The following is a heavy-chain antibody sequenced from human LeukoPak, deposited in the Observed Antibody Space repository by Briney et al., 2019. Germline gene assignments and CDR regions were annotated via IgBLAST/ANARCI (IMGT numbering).Heavy chain of an antibody. CDR2: ISYDGIYK. J-gene: IGHJ5*01. CDR3: AKDRSTGWYAGFDF. CDR1: GFTFSSYG. V-gene: IGHV3-30*18. D-gene: IGHD6-19*01. Sequence: GGSLRLSCAASGFTFSSYGMHWVRQAPGKGLEWVAYISYDGIYKNYTDSVKGRFTIARDNSKTTLYLQMISLRPEDTAVYYCAKDRSTGWYAGFDFWGQGPLVTVSS.